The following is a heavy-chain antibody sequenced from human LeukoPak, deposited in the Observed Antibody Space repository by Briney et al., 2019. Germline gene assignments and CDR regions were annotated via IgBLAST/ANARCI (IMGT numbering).Heavy chain of an antibody. V-gene: IGHV3-7*01. Sequence: GGSLRLSCAASGFTFSSYWMSWVRQAPGKGLEWVANIKQDGSEKYYVDSVKGRFTISRDNAKNSLYLQMNSLRAEDTAVYYCARDLIYGSGSEYFDYWGQGTLVTVSS. CDR3: ARDLIYGSGSEYFDY. CDR1: GFTFSSYW. D-gene: IGHD3-10*01. CDR2: IKQDGSEK. J-gene: IGHJ4*02.